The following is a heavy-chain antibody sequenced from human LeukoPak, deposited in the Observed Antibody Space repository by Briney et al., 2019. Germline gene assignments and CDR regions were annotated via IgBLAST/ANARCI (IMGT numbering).Heavy chain of an antibody. J-gene: IGHJ4*02. CDR2: INPNSGGT. CDR3: ARDPPKSYYYDSSGPLPDY. Sequence: ASVKVSCKASGYTFTGYYMHWVRQATGQGLEWMGRINPNSGGTNYAQKFQGRVTMTRDTSISTAYMELSRMRSDDTAVYYCARDPPKSYYYDSSGPLPDYWGQGTLVTVSS. V-gene: IGHV1-2*06. CDR1: GYTFTGYY. D-gene: IGHD3-22*01.